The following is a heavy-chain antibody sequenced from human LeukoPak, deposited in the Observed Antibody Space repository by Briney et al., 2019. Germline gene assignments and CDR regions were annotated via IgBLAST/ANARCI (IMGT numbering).Heavy chain of an antibody. CDR3: ARSRYNLDY. J-gene: IGHJ4*02. CDR2: IRYDGSNE. CDR1: GFTFSSYD. D-gene: IGHD5-24*01. V-gene: IGHV3-33*01. Sequence: GGSLRLSCAASGFTFSSYDMHWVRQAPGKGPEWVAIIRYDGSNENYADSVKGRFTISRDNSKKTLYPQMNSLRAEDTAVYYCARSRYNLDYWGQGTLVTVSS.